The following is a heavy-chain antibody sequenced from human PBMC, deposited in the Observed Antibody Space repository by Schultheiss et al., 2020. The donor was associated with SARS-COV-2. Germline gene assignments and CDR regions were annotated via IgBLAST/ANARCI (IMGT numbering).Heavy chain of an antibody. V-gene: IGHV4-59*01. CDR2: IYYSGST. J-gene: IGHJ6*02. CDR3: ARVGVVPAAAQYYYYGMDV. D-gene: IGHD2-2*01. CDR1: GGSISSYY. Sequence: SQTLSLTCTVSGGSISSYYWSWIRQPPGKGLEWIGYIYYSGSTNYNPSLKSRVTISVDTSKNQFSLKLSSVTAADTAVYYCARVGVVPAAAQYYYYGMDVWAKGPRSPSP.